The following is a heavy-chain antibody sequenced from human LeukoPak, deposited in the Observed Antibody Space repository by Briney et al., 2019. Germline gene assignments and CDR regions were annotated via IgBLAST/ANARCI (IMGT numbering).Heavy chain of an antibody. J-gene: IGHJ5*02. CDR3: AKDRAPGLTRLPNWFDP. CDR2: ISYDGSNK. D-gene: IGHD2-15*01. V-gene: IGHV3-30*18. Sequence: GGSLRLSCAASGFPFSSYGMHWVRQAPGKGLEWVAVISYDGSNKYYADSVKGRFTISRDNSKNTLYLQMNSLRAEDTAVYYCAKDRAPGLTRLPNWFDPWGQGTLVTVSS. CDR1: GFPFSSYG.